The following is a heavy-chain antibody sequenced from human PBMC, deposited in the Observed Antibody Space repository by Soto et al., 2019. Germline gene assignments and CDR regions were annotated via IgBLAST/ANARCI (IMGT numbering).Heavy chain of an antibody. CDR3: GREYCSGGICSDAFDV. D-gene: IGHD2-15*01. CDR1: GFLFKNYE. CDR2: INENSGTI. J-gene: IGHJ3*01. V-gene: IGHV3-48*03. Sequence: EVQLVESGGGLVQPGGSLTLSCAVSGFLFKNYEVDWVRQAPGKGPEWISYINENSGTIYYADSVRGRFIISRDNAKNSLYLQMYSLRAEDMAVYFWGREYCSGGICSDAFDVWGQGTLVTVSS.